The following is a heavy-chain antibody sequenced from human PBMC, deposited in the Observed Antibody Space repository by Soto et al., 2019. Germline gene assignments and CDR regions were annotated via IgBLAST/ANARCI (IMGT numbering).Heavy chain of an antibody. CDR3: AKGERDTAMVPYYYYGMDV. CDR2: ISGSGGST. J-gene: IGHJ6*02. V-gene: IGHV3-23*01. D-gene: IGHD5-18*01. Sequence: GSLRLSCAASGFTFSSYAMSWVRQAPGKGLEWVSAISGSGGSTYYADSVKGRFTISRDNSKNTLYLQMNSLRAEDTAVYYCAKGERDTAMVPYYYYGMDVWGQGTTVTVSS. CDR1: GFTFSSYA.